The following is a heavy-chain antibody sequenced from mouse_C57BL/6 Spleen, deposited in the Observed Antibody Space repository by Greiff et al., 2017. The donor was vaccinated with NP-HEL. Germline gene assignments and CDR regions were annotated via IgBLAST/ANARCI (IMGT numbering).Heavy chain of an antibody. V-gene: IGHV1-80*01. D-gene: IGHD1-1*01. CDR2: IYTGDGDT. CDR3: ARNYYGSSYS. J-gene: IGHJ4*01. CDR1: GYAFSSYW. Sequence: QVQLQQSGAELVKPGASVKISCKASGYAFSSYWMNWVKQRPGKGLVWIGQIYTGDGDTIYNGKFKGKATLTANKSSSTSYIQHSILTSEDSTVYICARNYYGSSYSWGQGASVTVSS.